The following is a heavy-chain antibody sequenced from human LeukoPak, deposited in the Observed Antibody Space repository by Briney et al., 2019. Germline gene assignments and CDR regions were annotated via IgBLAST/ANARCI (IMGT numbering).Heavy chain of an antibody. Sequence: SETLSLTCAVYGGSFSGYYWSWIRQPPGKGLEWIGEINHSGSTNYNPSLKSRVTISVDTSKNQFSLELSSVTAADTAVYYCARGPDSSGYFGGSDYWGQGTLVTVSS. V-gene: IGHV4-34*01. J-gene: IGHJ4*02. D-gene: IGHD3-22*01. CDR3: ARGPDSSGYFGGSDY. CDR1: GGSFSGYY. CDR2: INHSGST.